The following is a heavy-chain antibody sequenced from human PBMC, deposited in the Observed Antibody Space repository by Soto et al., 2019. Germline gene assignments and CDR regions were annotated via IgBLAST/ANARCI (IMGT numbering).Heavy chain of an antibody. CDR3: ARKYSGSSWFDP. CDR1: GYTFSSSG. D-gene: IGHD6-6*01. Sequence: ASVKVSCKASGYTFSSSGITWVRQAAGQGLEWMGWISTYNGNTNYAQKLLGRVTMTTDTSTRTAYMELRSLKSDDTAVYYCARKYSGSSWFDPWGQGTLVTVSS. V-gene: IGHV1-18*01. J-gene: IGHJ5*02. CDR2: ISTYNGNT.